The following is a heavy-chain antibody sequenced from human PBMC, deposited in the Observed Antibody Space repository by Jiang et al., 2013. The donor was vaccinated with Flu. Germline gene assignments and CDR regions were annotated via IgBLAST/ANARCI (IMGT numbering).Heavy chain of an antibody. CDR3: ARDRGSYGRDFEF. J-gene: IGHJ4*02. D-gene: IGHD5-18*01. Sequence: SGSGLVKPSETLSLTCTVSGDSISNYFWSWIRQSPGKGLEWIGRINYSGSTNYNPSLKSRVTMSLDTSKNQFSVKLTSVTAADTAVYYCARDRGSYGRDFEFWGRGILVTVTS. CDR1: GDSISNYF. V-gene: IGHV4-59*01. CDR2: INYSGST.